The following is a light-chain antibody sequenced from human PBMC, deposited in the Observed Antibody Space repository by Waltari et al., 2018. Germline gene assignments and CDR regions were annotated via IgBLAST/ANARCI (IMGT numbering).Light chain of an antibody. CDR2: GAS. CDR3: QQSYSTPKT. V-gene: IGKV1-39*01. Sequence: DIQMTQSPSSLSASVGDRVTIPCRASQSISSYLNWYQQKPGKAPKLLIYGASSLQSGVPSRFSGSGSGTDFTLTISSLQPEDFATYYCQQSYSTPKTFGQGTKVEIK. CDR1: QSISSY. J-gene: IGKJ1*01.